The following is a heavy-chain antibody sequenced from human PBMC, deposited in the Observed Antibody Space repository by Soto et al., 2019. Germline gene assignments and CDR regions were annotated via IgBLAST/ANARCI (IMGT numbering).Heavy chain of an antibody. CDR2: IYYSGST. Sequence: SETLSLTCTVSGGSISSYYWSWIRQPPGKGLEWIGYIYYSGSTNYNPSLKSRVTISVDASKNQFSLKLSSVTAADTAVYYCARGPVPSCSSKSCPRYNWLDPWGQGTLVTVYS. D-gene: IGHD2-2*01. CDR1: GGSISSYY. J-gene: IGHJ5*02. CDR3: ARGPVPSCSSKSCPRYNWLDP. V-gene: IGHV4-59*01.